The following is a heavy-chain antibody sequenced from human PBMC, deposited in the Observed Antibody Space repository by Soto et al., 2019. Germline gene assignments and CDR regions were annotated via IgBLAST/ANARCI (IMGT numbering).Heavy chain of an antibody. CDR1: GFNFNTYA. V-gene: IGHV3-30-3*02. J-gene: IGHJ6*02. D-gene: IGHD1-26*01. CDR3: AKDRVLAESGRWSHYYYGMDL. Sequence: PGGSLRLSCAASGFNFNTYAMHLVRQAPGKGLEWVTFISDDGTNKLYADSVQGRFSISRDDSQNMVFLQMNSLRSEDTAVYYCAKDRVLAESGRWSHYYYGMDLWGQGTKVTVSS. CDR2: ISDDGTNK.